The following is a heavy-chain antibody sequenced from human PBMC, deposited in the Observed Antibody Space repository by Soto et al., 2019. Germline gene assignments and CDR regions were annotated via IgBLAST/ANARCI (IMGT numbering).Heavy chain of an antibody. Sequence: GSLRLSCAASGFTFSSYSMNWVRQAPGKGLEWVSCISSSSSTIYYADSVKGRFTISRDNAKNSLYLQMNSLRAEDTAVYYCAATDSSGWFWIDYWGQGTLVTVSS. CDR2: ISSSSSTI. J-gene: IGHJ4*02. D-gene: IGHD6-19*01. CDR1: GFTFSSYS. V-gene: IGHV3-48*01. CDR3: AATDSSGWFWIDY.